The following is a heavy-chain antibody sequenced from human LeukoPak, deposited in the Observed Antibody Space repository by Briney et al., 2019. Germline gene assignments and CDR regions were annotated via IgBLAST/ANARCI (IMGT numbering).Heavy chain of an antibody. D-gene: IGHD3-10*01. CDR2: ISYDGSNK. V-gene: IGHV3-30-3*01. J-gene: IGHJ4*02. Sequence: GRSLRLSCAASGFTFSSYAMHWVRQAPGKGLEWVAVISYDGSNKYYADSVKGRFTISRDNSKSTLYLQMNSLRAEDTAVYYCARPSGVWGQGTLVTVSS. CDR1: GFTFSSYA. CDR3: ARPSGV.